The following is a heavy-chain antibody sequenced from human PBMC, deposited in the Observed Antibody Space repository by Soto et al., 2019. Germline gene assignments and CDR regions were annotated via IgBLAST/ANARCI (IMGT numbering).Heavy chain of an antibody. Sequence: SLRLSCAASGFTFSSYGMRWVRQAPGKGLEWVAVISYDGSNKYYADSVKGRFTISRDNSKNTLYLQMNSLRAEDTAVYYCAKKASSEMATITHWGQGTLVTVSS. CDR1: GFTFSSYG. J-gene: IGHJ4*02. D-gene: IGHD5-12*01. V-gene: IGHV3-30*18. CDR3: AKKASSEMATITH. CDR2: ISYDGSNK.